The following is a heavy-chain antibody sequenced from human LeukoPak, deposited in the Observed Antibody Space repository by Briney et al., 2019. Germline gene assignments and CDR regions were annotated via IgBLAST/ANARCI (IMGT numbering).Heavy chain of an antibody. CDR1: GFTFSLYS. J-gene: IGHJ6*03. CDR3: TRLGQDYYYYMDV. D-gene: IGHD7-27*01. Sequence: GGSLRLSCAASGFTFSLYSMNWVRQAPGKGLEWVSYISTGSKTMFYADSVKGRFTVSRDDARNSLYLQMNRLRADDTAVYYCTRLGQDYYYYMDVWGKGTTVTVSS. CDR2: ISTGSKTM. V-gene: IGHV3-48*01.